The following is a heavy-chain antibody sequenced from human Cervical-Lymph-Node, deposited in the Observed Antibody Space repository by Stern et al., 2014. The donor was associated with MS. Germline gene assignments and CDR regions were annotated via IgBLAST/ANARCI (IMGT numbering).Heavy chain of an antibody. CDR3: ARDGKRSSYPHFDS. Sequence: KESGPGLVKPSETLSLTCTVSGGSISPYYWSWIRQPPGKGLEWIGYVFHSGTTNYSPSLKSRVAISVDTSKNQFSLRLTSMTAADTAIYYCARDGKRSSYPHFDSWGQGTLVTVSS. V-gene: IGHV4-59*01. J-gene: IGHJ4*02. CDR1: GGSISPYY. D-gene: IGHD6-6*01. CDR2: VFHSGTT.